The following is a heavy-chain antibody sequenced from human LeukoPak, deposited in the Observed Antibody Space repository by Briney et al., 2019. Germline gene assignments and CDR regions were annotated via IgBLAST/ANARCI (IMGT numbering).Heavy chain of an antibody. D-gene: IGHD6-13*01. V-gene: IGHV3-48*03. Sequence: GGSLRLSCAASGFTFSSYEMNWVRQAPGKGLEWVSYISSSVSTIYYADSVKGRFTISRDNAKNSLYLQMNSLRAEDTAVYYCAREQYSGSWSYYYYGMDVWGKGTTVTVSS. CDR3: AREQYSGSWSYYYYGMDV. CDR2: ISSSVSTI. CDR1: GFTFSSYE. J-gene: IGHJ6*04.